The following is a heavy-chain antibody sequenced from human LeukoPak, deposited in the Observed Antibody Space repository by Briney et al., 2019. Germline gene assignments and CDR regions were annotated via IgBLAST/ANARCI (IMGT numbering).Heavy chain of an antibody. V-gene: IGHV4-30-2*01. Sequence: SETLSLTCTVSGGSIKNPTSYGSWIRQPPGKGLEWIGYIYHSGSTYYNPSLKSRVTISVDRSKNQFSLKLSSVTAADTAVYYCARTTVHDAFDIWGQGTMVTVSS. CDR2: IYHSGST. CDR1: GGSIKNPTSY. D-gene: IGHD4-17*01. CDR3: ARTTVHDAFDI. J-gene: IGHJ3*02.